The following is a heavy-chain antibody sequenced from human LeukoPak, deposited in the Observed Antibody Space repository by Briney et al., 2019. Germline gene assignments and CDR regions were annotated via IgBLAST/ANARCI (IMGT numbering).Heavy chain of an antibody. D-gene: IGHD2-15*01. V-gene: IGHV1-18*01. CDR2: ISAYNGNT. CDR3: ARQYCSGGSCYIDY. Sequence: GASVKVSCKASGYTFTSYGISWVRQAPGQGLEWLGWISAYNGNTNYAQKLQGRVTMTTDTSTSTAYMELRSLRSDHTAVYYCARQYCSGGSCYIDYWGQGTLVTVSS. CDR1: GYTFTSYG. J-gene: IGHJ4*02.